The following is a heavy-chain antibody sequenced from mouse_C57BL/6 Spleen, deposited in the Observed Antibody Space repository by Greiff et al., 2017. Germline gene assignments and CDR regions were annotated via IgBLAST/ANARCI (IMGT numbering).Heavy chain of an antibody. CDR2: INPNYGTT. J-gene: IGHJ4*01. Sequence: EVQLQQSGPELVKPGASVKISCKASGYSFTDYNMNWVKQSNGKSLEWIGVINPNYGTTSYNQKFKGKATLTVDQSSSTAYMQLNSLTSEDSAVYYCARSFYYYGSSYSEYYAMDYWGQGTSVTVSS. D-gene: IGHD1-1*01. CDR1: GYSFTDYN. V-gene: IGHV1-39*01. CDR3: ARSFYYYGSSYSEYYAMDY.